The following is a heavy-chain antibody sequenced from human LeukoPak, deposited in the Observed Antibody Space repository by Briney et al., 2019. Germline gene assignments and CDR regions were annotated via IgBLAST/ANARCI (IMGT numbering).Heavy chain of an antibody. J-gene: IGHJ4*02. CDR1: GFTFSSYA. CDR3: ARLYDSSGYDAYYFDY. V-gene: IGHV3-23*01. CDR2: ISGSGGST. Sequence: GGSLRLSCAASGFTFSSYAMSWVRQAPGKGLEWVSAISGSGGSTYYADSVKGRFTISRDNSKNTLYLQMNSLRAEDTAVYYCARLYDSSGYDAYYFDYWGQGTLVTVSS. D-gene: IGHD3-22*01.